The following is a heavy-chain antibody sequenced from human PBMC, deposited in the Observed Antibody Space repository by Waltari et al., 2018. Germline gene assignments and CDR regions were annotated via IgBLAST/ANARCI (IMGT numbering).Heavy chain of an antibody. CDR3: VRGMVRAVGFDF. D-gene: IGHD1-26*01. CDR1: GFSFSNHW. Sequence: EVQLVESGGGLVQPGGSLRLSCAASGFSFSNHWFHWVRQAPGKGLVWVSCIKSDGRATCYADSGKGRFTISRDDAKNTLYLQMNSLRAEDTAVYYCVRGMVRAVGFDFWGQGTLVTVSS. CDR2: IKSDGRAT. J-gene: IGHJ4*02. V-gene: IGHV3-74*01.